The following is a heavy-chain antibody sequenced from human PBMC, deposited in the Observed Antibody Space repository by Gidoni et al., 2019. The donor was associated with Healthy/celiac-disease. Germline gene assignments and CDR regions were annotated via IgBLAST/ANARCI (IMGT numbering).Heavy chain of an antibody. Sequence: EVQLVESGGGLVQPGGSLKLSCAASWFPFSGSAMHWVRQASGKGLEWVGRIRGKANSYATAYAASVKGRFTISRDDSKNTAYLQMNSLKTEDTAVYYCTRPDSSGPNWFDPWGQGTLVTVSS. J-gene: IGHJ5*02. V-gene: IGHV3-73*02. CDR1: WFPFSGSA. CDR3: TRPDSSGPNWFDP. CDR2: IRGKANSYAT. D-gene: IGHD6-19*01.